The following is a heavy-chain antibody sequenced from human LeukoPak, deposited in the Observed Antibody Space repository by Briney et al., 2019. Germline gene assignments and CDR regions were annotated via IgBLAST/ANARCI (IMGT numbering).Heavy chain of an antibody. Sequence: PGRCPTLLCVASSLTFRFCVISSASHAPGEWREWLSSLGGSGDCAYYADSVKGPFTNSRNNSKNPVYLPMNGLRAEDKAVYYCAKVTYDYVWGSYESWGQGTLITVSS. CDR3: AKVTYDYVWGSYES. CDR1: SLTFRFCV. J-gene: IGHJ4*02. CDR2: LGGSGDCA. V-gene: IGHV3-23*01. D-gene: IGHD3-16*01.